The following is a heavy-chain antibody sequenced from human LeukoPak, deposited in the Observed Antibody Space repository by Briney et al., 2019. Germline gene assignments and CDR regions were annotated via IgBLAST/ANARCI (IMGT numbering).Heavy chain of an antibody. CDR1: GYTFSIYG. J-gene: IGHJ4*02. D-gene: IGHD1-14*01. CDR3: ARGDTGAEPF. Sequence: GASVKVSFKASGYTFSIYGFSWVRQAPGQGLEWMGWINAYNGNTNYAQKFQGRVSMTTDTSTSTAHMELRSLRSDDTAVYYCARGDTGAEPFWGQGTLVTVSS. CDR2: INAYNGNT. V-gene: IGHV1-18*01.